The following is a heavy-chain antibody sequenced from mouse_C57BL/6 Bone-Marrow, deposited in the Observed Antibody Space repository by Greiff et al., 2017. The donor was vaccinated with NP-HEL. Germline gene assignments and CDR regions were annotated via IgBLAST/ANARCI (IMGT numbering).Heavy chain of an antibody. Sequence: QVHVKQPGAELVRPGSSVKLSCKASGYTFTSYWMHWVKQRPIQGLEWIGNIDPSDSETHYNQKFKDKATLTVDKSSSTAYMQLSSLTSEDSAVYYCARVYYYGSSLYYAMDYWGQGTSVTVSS. J-gene: IGHJ4*01. CDR3: ARVYYYGSSLYYAMDY. D-gene: IGHD1-1*01. CDR1: GYTFTSYW. CDR2: IDPSDSET. V-gene: IGHV1-52*01.